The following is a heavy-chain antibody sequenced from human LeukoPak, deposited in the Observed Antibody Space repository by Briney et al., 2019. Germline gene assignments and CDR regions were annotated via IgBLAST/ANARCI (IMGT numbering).Heavy chain of an antibody. D-gene: IGHD3-3*01. CDR1: GYTFTSYG. CDR2: INTNTGNP. V-gene: IGHV7-4-1*02. CDR3: ARGSRYDFWSGYYNYWYFDL. J-gene: IGHJ2*01. Sequence: ASVKVSCKASGYTFTSYGISWVRQAPGQGLEWMGWINTNTGNPTYAQGFTGRFVFSLDTSVSTAYLQISSLKAEDTAVYYCARGSRYDFWSGYYNYWYFDLWGRGTLVTVSS.